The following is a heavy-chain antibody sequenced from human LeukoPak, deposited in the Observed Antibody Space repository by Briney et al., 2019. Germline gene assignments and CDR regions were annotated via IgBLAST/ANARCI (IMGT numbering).Heavy chain of an antibody. Sequence: PGGSLRLSCAASGFIFSSYSMNWVRQAPGKGLEWVSSISNSGIYIYYADSVKGRFTMSRDNGKNSLFLQMNSLRAEDTAVYFCAKHMTPERTTPYYYGMDVWGKGTTVTVSS. V-gene: IGHV3-21*01. D-gene: IGHD2-21*01. CDR2: ISNSGIYI. J-gene: IGHJ6*04. CDR3: AKHMTPERTTPYYYGMDV. CDR1: GFIFSSYS.